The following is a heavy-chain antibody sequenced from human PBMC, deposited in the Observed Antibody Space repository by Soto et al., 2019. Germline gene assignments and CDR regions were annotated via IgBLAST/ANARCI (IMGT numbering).Heavy chain of an antibody. D-gene: IGHD3-3*02. Sequence: SETLSLTCTVSGGSISSGDYYWSWIRQPPGKGLEWIGYIYYSGSTYYNPSLKSRVTISVDTSKNQFSLKLSSVTAADTAVYYCARGIRRNWFAPWGQGTLVTVSS. J-gene: IGHJ5*02. CDR1: GGSISSGDYY. CDR2: IYYSGST. V-gene: IGHV4-30-4*01. CDR3: ARGIRRNWFAP.